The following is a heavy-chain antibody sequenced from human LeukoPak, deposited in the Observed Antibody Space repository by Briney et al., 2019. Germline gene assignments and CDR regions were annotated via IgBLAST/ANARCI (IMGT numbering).Heavy chain of an antibody. J-gene: IGHJ4*02. CDR2: IYYSGST. D-gene: IGHD5-18*01. CDR1: GGSISSYY. Sequence: PSETLSLTCTVSGGSISSYYWSWIRQPPGKGLEWIGYIYYSGSTTYNPSLKSRVTISVDTSKNQFSLKLSSVTAADTAVYYRARRRGYSYDYWGQGTLVTVSS. CDR3: ARRRGYSYDY. V-gene: IGHV4-59*01.